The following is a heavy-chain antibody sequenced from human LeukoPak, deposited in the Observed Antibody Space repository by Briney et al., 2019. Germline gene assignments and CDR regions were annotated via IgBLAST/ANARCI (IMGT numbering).Heavy chain of an antibody. J-gene: IGHJ4*02. CDR1: GFTFSSHD. D-gene: IGHD6-19*01. CDR3: ARGLAVAGAIIDY. Sequence: PGGSLRLSCAASGFTFSSHDMTWARQAPGKGLEWVSSITTATSSYIYYEESVKGRFTISRDDAKNSLYLQMNSLRAEDTAVYYCARGLAVAGAIIDYWGQGTLVTVSS. CDR2: ITTATSSYI. V-gene: IGHV3-21*01.